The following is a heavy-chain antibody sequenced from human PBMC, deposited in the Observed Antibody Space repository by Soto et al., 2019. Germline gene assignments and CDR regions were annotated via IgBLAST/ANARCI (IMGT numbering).Heavy chain of an antibody. V-gene: IGHV3-53*01. Sequence: GGSLRLSCAASGFTVSSYHMTWVRQAPGKGLEWVSLIYSGGSTYYADSVKGRFTISRGNSKNTLYLQMNSLRAEDTAVYYCAIRRGYRGYDSAFDIWGQGTMVTVS. CDR2: IYSGGST. CDR1: GFTVSSYH. CDR3: AIRRGYRGYDSAFDI. D-gene: IGHD5-12*01. J-gene: IGHJ3*02.